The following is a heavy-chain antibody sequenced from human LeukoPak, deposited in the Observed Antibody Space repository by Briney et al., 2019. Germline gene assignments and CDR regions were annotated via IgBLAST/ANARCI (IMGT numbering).Heavy chain of an antibody. V-gene: IGHV1-69*02. CDR2: IIPILGIA. CDR3: AGVEEGGIAAAT. J-gene: IGHJ4*02. D-gene: IGHD6-13*01. CDR1: GGTFSSYT. Sequence: SVKVSCKASGGTFSSYTISWVRQAPGQGLEWMGRIIPILGIANYAQKFQGRVTITPDKSTRTAYMELSSLRSEDTAVYYCAGVEEGGIAAATWGQGTLVTVSS.